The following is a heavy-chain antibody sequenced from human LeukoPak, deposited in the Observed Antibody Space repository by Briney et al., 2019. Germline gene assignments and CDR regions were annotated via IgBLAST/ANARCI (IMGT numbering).Heavy chain of an antibody. V-gene: IGHV4-34*01. CDR1: GGSFSGYY. Sequence: SETLSLTCAVYGGSFSGYYWSWIRQPPGKGPEWIGEINHSESTNYNPSPKSQVTMSIDTSKTQFSLKLRSVTAADTAVYYCARDSSGLMAAFDIWGQGTMVTVSS. D-gene: IGHD3-22*01. J-gene: IGHJ3*02. CDR3: ARDSSGLMAAFDI. CDR2: INHSEST.